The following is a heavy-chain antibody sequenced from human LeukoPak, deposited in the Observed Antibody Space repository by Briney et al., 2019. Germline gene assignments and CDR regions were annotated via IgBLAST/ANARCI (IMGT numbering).Heavy chain of an antibody. CDR2: MYLSGTT. CDR3: AGLVGRYSSGLYYYYFDY. Sequence: SETLSLTCTVSGDSIDSLDLWSWVRQPPGKGLEWIGEMYLSGTTHSNPSVKSRVTISIDKSKNQFFLNLGSVTAADTAVYYCAGLVGRYSSGLYYYYFDYWGQGTLVTVSS. J-gene: IGHJ4*02. CDR1: GDSIDSLDL. D-gene: IGHD3-22*01. V-gene: IGHV4-4*02.